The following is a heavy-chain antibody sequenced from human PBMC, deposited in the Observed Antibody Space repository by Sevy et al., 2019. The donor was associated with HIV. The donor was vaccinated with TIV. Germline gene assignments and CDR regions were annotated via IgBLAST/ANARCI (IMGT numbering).Heavy chain of an antibody. J-gene: IGHJ4*02. CDR1: GFTFSSYS. CDR3: ARDRNYYGSGSYYIDY. CDR2: ISSSSSYI. Sequence: GGSLRLSCAASGFTFSSYSMNWVRQAPGKGLEWVSSISSSSSYIYYADSVKGRFIISRDNAKNSLYLQMNSLRAEDTAVYYCARDRNYYGSGSYYIDYWGQGTLVTVSS. D-gene: IGHD3-10*01. V-gene: IGHV3-21*01.